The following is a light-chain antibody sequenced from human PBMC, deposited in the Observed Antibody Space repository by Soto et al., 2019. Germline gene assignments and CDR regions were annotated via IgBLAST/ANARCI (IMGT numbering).Light chain of an antibody. V-gene: IGKV3-20*01. CDR1: QSVDSSF. J-gene: IGKJ1*01. Sequence: EIVLTQSPGSLSLSPGERATLSCRASQSVDSSFFAWYQQKPGQAPRLLIYGASNRATGIPDRFSGSGSGTDFTLTISRLQPEDVAVYYCQQYLSSVTFGQGTKVEIK. CDR2: GAS. CDR3: QQYLSSVT.